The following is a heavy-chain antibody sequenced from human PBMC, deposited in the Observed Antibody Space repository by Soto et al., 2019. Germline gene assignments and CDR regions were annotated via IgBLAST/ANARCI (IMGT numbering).Heavy chain of an antibody. D-gene: IGHD3-10*01. V-gene: IGHV4-4*07. CDR1: GGSISRYY. CDR2: IYTSGST. Sequence: PSETLALTCTVSGGSISRYYCICIRQPAGKGLEWIWRIYTSGSTNYNPSLKSRVTMSVDTSKNQFSLKLSSVTAADTAVYYCARDRAAGVWFDPWGQGTLVTVSS. CDR3: ARDRAAGVWFDP. J-gene: IGHJ5*02.